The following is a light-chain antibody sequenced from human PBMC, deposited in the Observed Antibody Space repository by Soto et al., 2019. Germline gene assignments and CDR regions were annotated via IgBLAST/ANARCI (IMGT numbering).Light chain of an antibody. CDR1: QSIITW. J-gene: IGKJ2*01. V-gene: IGKV1-5*03. Sequence: DIQMTQSPSTLSASVGDIVTITCRASQSIITWLAWYQQKPGKAPNLLIYKASNLETGVPSRFSGSGSGTEFTITISGLQRDDFATYYFQQYEPYYTFGPGTKLEIK. CDR2: KAS. CDR3: QQYEPYYT.